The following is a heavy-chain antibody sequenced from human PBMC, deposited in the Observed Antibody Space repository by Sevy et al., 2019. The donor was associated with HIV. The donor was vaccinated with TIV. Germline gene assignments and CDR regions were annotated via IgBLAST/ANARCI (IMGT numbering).Heavy chain of an antibody. V-gene: IGHV4-61*01. J-gene: IGHJ4*02. CDR1: GDSVSSDNYY. D-gene: IGHD4-4*01. CDR3: ARLSAVSRSYNFDY. Sequence: SETLSLTCTVSGDSVSSDNYYWSWIRQPPGKGLEWIGYMFYRGSTNYNPSLKSRVTISVDTSKNQFSLKLNSVTAADTAVYYCARLSAVSRSYNFDYLGQGTLVTVSS. CDR2: MFYRGST.